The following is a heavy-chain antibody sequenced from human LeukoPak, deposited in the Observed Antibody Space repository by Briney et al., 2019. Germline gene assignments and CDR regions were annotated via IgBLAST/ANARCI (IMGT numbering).Heavy chain of an antibody. J-gene: IGHJ4*02. CDR2: ISESSNTI. CDR1: GFSVSDHW. D-gene: IGHD5-24*01. Sequence: GGSLRLSCAASGFSVSDHWMSWIRQAPGKGLEWVSYISESSNTIYYADSVKGRFTISRDNAKKSLYLQMNSLRVEDTAVYYCARRDGDYWGQGTLVTVSS. CDR3: ARRDGDY. V-gene: IGHV3-11*01.